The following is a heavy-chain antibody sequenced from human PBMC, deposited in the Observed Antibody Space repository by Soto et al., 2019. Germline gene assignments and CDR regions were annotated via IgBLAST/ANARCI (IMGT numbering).Heavy chain of an antibody. CDR1: GYTFSNYG. Sequence: ASVKVSCTTSGYTFSNYGITWGRQAPGQPLEWLGWISLYSDGTNYAQKFQGRVSMTTDTSTTTAYMELRSLRSDDTAVYYCARVVPGAEAWFGSWGQGNLVTFPS. CDR2: ISLYSDGT. CDR3: ARVVPGAEAWFGS. V-gene: IGHV1-18*01. D-gene: IGHD2-2*01. J-gene: IGHJ5*01.